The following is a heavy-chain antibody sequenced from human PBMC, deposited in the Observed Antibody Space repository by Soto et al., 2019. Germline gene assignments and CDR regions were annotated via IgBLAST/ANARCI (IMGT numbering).Heavy chain of an antibody. CDR2: IYYSGST. J-gene: IGHJ4*02. CDR1: GGSISSYY. CDR3: AGCAQTYTFDY. Sequence: QVQLQESGPGLVKPSETLSLTCTVSGGSISSYYWSWIRQPPGKGLEWIGYIYYSGSTNYNPSIKSRVTISGDTAKNRCSLRLSALTAADTDVYYCAGCAQTYTFDYWGQGTLVTVSS. V-gene: IGHV4-59*01.